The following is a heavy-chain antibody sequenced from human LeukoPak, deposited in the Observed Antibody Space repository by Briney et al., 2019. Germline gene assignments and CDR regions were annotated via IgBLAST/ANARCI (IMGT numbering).Heavy chain of an antibody. CDR1: GFTFSSYG. J-gene: IGHJ4*02. CDR2: ISSNGGST. CDR3: VKSRGGMVTGLYYFDY. Sequence: VGSLRLSCSASGFTFSSYGMHWVRQAPGKGLEYVSGISSNGGSTYYADSVKGRFTISRDNSKNTLYLQMSSLRPEDTAVYYCVKSRGGMVTGLYYFDYWGQGTLVPVSS. V-gene: IGHV3-64D*06. D-gene: IGHD5-18*01.